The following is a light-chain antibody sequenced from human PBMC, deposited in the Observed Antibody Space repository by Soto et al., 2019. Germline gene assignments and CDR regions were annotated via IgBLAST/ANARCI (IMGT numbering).Light chain of an antibody. CDR1: QSISSW. J-gene: IGKJ1*01. V-gene: IGKV1-5*01. CDR3: QQHNSYPWT. Sequence: DIQMTQSPSTLSASVGDRVTITCRASQSISSWLAWYQQKPGKAPKLLIYDASSLESGVPSRFSGSGSGTEFTLTISSLQPDDFATYYCQQHNSYPWTFVQGTKVDIK. CDR2: DAS.